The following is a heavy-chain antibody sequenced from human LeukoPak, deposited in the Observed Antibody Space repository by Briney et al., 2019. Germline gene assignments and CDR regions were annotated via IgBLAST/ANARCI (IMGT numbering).Heavy chain of an antibody. D-gene: IGHD2-2*01. CDR1: GFTFSSYE. V-gene: IGHV3-48*03. CDR3: AKPKYGLSIVVVPAAIDY. CDR2: ISSSGSTI. J-gene: IGHJ4*02. Sequence: PGGSLRLSCAASGFTFSSYEMNWVRQAPGKGLEWVSYISSSGSTIYYADSVKGRFTISRDNAKNSLYLQMNSLRAEDTAVYYCAKPKYGLSIVVVPAAIDYWGQGTLVTVSS.